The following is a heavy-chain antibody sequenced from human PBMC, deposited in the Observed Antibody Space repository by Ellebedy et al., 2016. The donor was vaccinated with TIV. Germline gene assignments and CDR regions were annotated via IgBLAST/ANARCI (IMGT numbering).Heavy chain of an antibody. V-gene: IGHV3-7*03. D-gene: IGHD3-10*01. CDR3: ANLAYGSGTQFDY. J-gene: IGHJ4*02. CDR2: IKQNSGEI. Sequence: GESLKISCEASGFTLGSFWMSWVRQAPGKGLEWVASIKQNSGEIYYVDSVKGRFTVSRDNAKNSLYLQMNSLRAEDTAFYYCANLAYGSGTQFDYWGQGTLVTVSS. CDR1: GFTLGSFW.